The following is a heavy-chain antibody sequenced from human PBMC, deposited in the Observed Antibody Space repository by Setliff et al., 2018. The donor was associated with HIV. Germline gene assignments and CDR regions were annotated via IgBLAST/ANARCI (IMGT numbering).Heavy chain of an antibody. Sequence: ASVKVSCKSSGYIFTRYYIHWVRQAPGQGLEWMGWLNSNSDGTFYAQKFQDRVIMTRDTSSSTAYMELSSLTSDDTAVYYCARELGLAALHGPMDLWGKGTTVTVS. CDR3: ARELGLAALHGPMDL. V-gene: IGHV1-2*02. J-gene: IGHJ6*03. CDR1: GYIFTRYY. D-gene: IGHD2-21*02. CDR2: LNSNSDGT.